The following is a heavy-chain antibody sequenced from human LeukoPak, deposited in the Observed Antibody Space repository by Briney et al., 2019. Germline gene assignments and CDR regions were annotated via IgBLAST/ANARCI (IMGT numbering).Heavy chain of an antibody. D-gene: IGHD1-1*01. CDR2: IKSKTDGGTT. CDR1: GFTFSNAW. V-gene: IGHV3-15*07. J-gene: IGHJ4*02. CDR3: AQTGTTGSATFDY. Sequence: GGSLRLSCAASGFTFSNAWMNWVRQAPGKGLEWVGRIKSKTDGGTTDYAAPVKGRFTISRDDSKNTLYLQMNSLRAEDTAVYYCAQTGTTGSATFDYWGQGTLVTVSS.